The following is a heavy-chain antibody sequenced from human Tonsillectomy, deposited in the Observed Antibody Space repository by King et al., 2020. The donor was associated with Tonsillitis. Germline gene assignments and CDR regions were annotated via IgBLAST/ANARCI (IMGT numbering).Heavy chain of an antibody. V-gene: IGHV3-33*08. CDR2: IWYDGSNK. J-gene: IGHJ3*02. CDR3: ARDRYFGSRAFAFDI. CDR1: GFTFSSYG. Sequence: VQLVESGGGVVQPGRSLRLSCAASGFTFSSYGMHWVRQAPGKGLEWVAVIWYDGSNKYYADSVKGRFTISRDNSKNTLYLQMNSLRAEDTAVYYCARDRYFGSRAFAFDIWGQGTMVTVSS. D-gene: IGHD1-14*01.